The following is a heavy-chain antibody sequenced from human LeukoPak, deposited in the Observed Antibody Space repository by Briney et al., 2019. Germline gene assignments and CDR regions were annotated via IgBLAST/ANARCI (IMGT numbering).Heavy chain of an antibody. Sequence: QPGGSLRLSCAASGFTFSTYSMSWVRQAPGKGLEWVSTISGSGGSTYYADSVKGRFTISKDNSKNTLYLQMNTLRAEDTAVYYCAKSRGSSWNNFDYWGQGTLVTVSP. CDR1: GFTFSTYS. J-gene: IGHJ4*02. V-gene: IGHV3-23*01. CDR3: AKSRGSSWNNFDY. CDR2: ISGSGGST. D-gene: IGHD6-13*01.